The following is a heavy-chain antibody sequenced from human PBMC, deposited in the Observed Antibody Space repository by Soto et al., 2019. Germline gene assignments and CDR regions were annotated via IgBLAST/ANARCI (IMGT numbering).Heavy chain of an antibody. D-gene: IGHD2-8*02. J-gene: IGHJ4*02. CDR1: GFTFSSYG. Sequence: GGSLRLSCAASGFTFSSYGMHWVRQAPGKGLEWVAVISYDGSNKYYADSVKGRFTISRDNSKNTLYLQMNSLRAEDTAVYYCAKDMGLVADYWGQGTLVTVSS. V-gene: IGHV3-30*18. CDR3: AKDMGLVADY. CDR2: ISYDGSNK.